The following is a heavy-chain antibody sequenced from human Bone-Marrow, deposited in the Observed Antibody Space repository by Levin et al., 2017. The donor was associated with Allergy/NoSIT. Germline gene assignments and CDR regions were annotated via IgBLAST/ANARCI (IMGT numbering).Heavy chain of an antibody. J-gene: IGHJ6*02. CDR3: AKATKICSSANCYAGYYYFYGMDV. V-gene: IGHV3-30*18. Sequence: GGSLRLSCAASRVTFTDYGMHWVRQAPGKGLEWVAVISYDGANKDYADSVKGRFTISRDNSKNTLYLQMNSLRAEDTAEYFCAKATKICSSANCYAGYYYFYGMDVWGQGTTVTVSS. D-gene: IGHD2-2*01. CDR2: ISYDGANK. CDR1: RVTFTDYG.